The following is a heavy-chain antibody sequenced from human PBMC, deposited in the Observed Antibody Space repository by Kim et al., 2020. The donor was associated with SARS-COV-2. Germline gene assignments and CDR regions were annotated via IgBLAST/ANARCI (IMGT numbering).Heavy chain of an antibody. Sequence: GGSLRLSCAASRFTFTSYGMHWVRQAPGKRLEWVAIIWYDGSNEYYADSVKGRFTISRDNSKNTVYLQMNSLRAEDTAVYYCAKVGSAYGGGSCPIDYWGQGTLVTVSS. J-gene: IGHJ4*02. CDR1: RFTFTSYG. D-gene: IGHD2-21*01. CDR3: AKVGSAYGGGSCPIDY. CDR2: IWYDGSNE. V-gene: IGHV3-33*06.